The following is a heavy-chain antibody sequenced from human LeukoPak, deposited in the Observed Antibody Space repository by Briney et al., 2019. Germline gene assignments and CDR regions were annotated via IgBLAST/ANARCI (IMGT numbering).Heavy chain of an antibody. Sequence: ASVKVSCKASGYTFTSYGISWVRQAPGQGLEWMGRISAYNGNTNYGQKFQGRVTMTTDTSTSTAYMELRSLRSDDTAVYYCARHYCSSTSCYAFDYWGQGTLVTVSS. D-gene: IGHD2-2*01. CDR1: GYTFTSYG. V-gene: IGHV1-18*01. CDR3: ARHYCSSTSCYAFDY. J-gene: IGHJ4*02. CDR2: ISAYNGNT.